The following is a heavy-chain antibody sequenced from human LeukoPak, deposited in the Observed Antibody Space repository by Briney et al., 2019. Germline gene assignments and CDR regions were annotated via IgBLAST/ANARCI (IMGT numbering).Heavy chain of an antibody. Sequence: GGSLRLSCAASGFTFSSYSMNWVRRAPGKGLEWVSSISSSSSYIYYADSVKGRFTISRDNAKNSLYLQMSSLRAEDTAVYYCAREAAYCSSTSCYYAFDIWGQGTMVTVSS. CDR3: AREAAYCSSTSCYYAFDI. V-gene: IGHV3-21*01. D-gene: IGHD2-2*01. CDR2: ISSSSSYI. CDR1: GFTFSSYS. J-gene: IGHJ3*02.